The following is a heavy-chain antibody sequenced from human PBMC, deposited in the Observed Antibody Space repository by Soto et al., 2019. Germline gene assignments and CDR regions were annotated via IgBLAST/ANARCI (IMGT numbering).Heavy chain of an antibody. V-gene: IGHV3-23*01. CDR3: EKAIPVTMDLSDC. CDR2: ISGSSYST. CDR1: GFTFSSYA. D-gene: IGHD3-10*01. Sequence: GGSLRLSCAASGFTFSSYAMSWVRQAPGKGLEWVSTISGSSYSTYYADSVKGRFTISRDNSKNTLYLQMNSLRAEDTAVYYCEKAIPVTMDLSDCWGQGPLITV. J-gene: IGHJ4*02.